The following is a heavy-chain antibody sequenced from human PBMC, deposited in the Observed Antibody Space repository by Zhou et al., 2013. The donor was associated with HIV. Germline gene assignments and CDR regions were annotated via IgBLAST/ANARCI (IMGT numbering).Heavy chain of an antibody. CDR2: MNPNSGNT. Sequence: QVQLVQSGAEVKMPGASVKVSCKTSGYIFTTYNINWVRQAPGQGLEWMGWMNPNSGNTGYAQKFQGRVTMTRNTSISTAYMELSSLRSEDTALYYCARVVSHFGVVDYYYGMDVWGQGTTVTVSS. V-gene: IGHV1-8*02. D-gene: IGHD3-10*01. CDR1: GYIFTTYN. J-gene: IGHJ6*02. CDR3: ARVVSHFGVVDYYYGMDV.